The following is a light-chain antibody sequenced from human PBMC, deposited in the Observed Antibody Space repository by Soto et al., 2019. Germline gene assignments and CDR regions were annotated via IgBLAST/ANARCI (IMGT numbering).Light chain of an antibody. Sequence: DIVMTQSPLSLPVTPGEPASISCRSSQSLAQSNGDNYLDWYLQRPGQSPQLLIYLGSNRASGVPDRISGSGSGTVFTLKISRVEAEDVGVYYCMQGQQIPYTFDQGTKLEIK. J-gene: IGKJ2*01. CDR1: QSLAQSNGDNY. V-gene: IGKV2-28*01. CDR3: MQGQQIPYT. CDR2: LGS.